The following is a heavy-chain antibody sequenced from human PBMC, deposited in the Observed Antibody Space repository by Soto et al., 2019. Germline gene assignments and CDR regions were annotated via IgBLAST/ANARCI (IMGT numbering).Heavy chain of an antibody. V-gene: IGHV4-31*03. CDR1: GGSISSGGYF. D-gene: IGHD1-1*01. CDR3: ARGVLY. CDR2: IFYSGTT. Sequence: SETLCLTCTVSGGSISSGGYFWSWIRQPPGKGLEWIGNIFYSGTTYYNPSLKSRVTISVDTSKNQFSLKLSSVTAASTAVYFCARGVLYWGQGTLVTVSS. J-gene: IGHJ4*02.